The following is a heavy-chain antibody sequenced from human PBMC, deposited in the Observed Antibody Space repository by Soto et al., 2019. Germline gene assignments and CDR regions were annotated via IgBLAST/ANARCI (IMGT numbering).Heavy chain of an antibody. CDR3: AREGAMRHRLIWRDY. CDR2: ISTYNGNK. Sequence: QVLLVQSEGEVKKPGAAVRVSCKTSGYTFTNFNINWVRQAPGQGLEWLGWISTYNGNKNYAQKVQDRVTMTTDTSSGTANLELRSQRADDTAVYYCAREGAMRHRLIWRDYWGQGTLVTVSS. V-gene: IGHV1-18*01. J-gene: IGHJ4*02. D-gene: IGHD3-10*01. CDR1: GYTFTNFN.